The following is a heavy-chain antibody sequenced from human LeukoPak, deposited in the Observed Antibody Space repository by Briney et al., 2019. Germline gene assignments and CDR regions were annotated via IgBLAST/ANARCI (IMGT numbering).Heavy chain of an antibody. CDR1: GFTFSSYT. Sequence: GGSLRLSCAASGFTFSSYTMHWVRQAPGKGLEWVAVISYDGSIKYYADSVKGRFTISRDNSKNTLYPQMNSLRPEDTAVYYCARGGIYDILTGYYDYWGQGTLVTVSS. J-gene: IGHJ4*02. CDR3: ARGGIYDILTGYYDY. D-gene: IGHD3-9*01. CDR2: ISYDGSIK. V-gene: IGHV3-30*04.